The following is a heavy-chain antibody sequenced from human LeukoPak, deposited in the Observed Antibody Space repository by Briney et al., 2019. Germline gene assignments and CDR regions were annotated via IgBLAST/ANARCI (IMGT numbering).Heavy chain of an antibody. CDR1: GGTFSSYA. CDR3: AREIFGSGSYPDF. Sequence: EASVKVSCKASGGTFSSYAISWVRQAPGQGLEWMGGIIPIFGTANYAQKFQGRVTITADKSTSTAYMELSSLRSEDTAVYYCAREIFGSGSYPDFWGQGTLVTVSS. CDR2: IIPIFGTA. J-gene: IGHJ4*02. D-gene: IGHD3-10*01. V-gene: IGHV1-69*06.